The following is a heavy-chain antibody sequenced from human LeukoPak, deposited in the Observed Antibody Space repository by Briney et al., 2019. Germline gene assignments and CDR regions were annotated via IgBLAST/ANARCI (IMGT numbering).Heavy chain of an antibody. D-gene: IGHD2-15*01. J-gene: IGHJ5*02. CDR1: GGSINNYF. CDR2: IYYTGSS. CDR3: ARGGIPTQNWFDP. Sequence: SETLSLTCTVSGGSINNYFRNWVRQPPGKGLEWIGYIYYTGSSSYSPSLKSRVTISVDTSKNQFSLKLTSVTTADTAIYFCARGGIPTQNWFDPWGQGTPVTVSS. V-gene: IGHV4-59*01.